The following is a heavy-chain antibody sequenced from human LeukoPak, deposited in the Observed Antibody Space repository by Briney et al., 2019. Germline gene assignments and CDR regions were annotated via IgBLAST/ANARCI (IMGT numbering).Heavy chain of an antibody. CDR1: GYTFTGYW. CDR3: ARDHGYYYDSSGYYYHPNWFDP. J-gene: IGHJ5*02. V-gene: IGHV1-46*01. D-gene: IGHD3-22*01. Sequence: ASVKLSCKAFGYTFTGYWMHWVRQAPGQGPEWMGVISPSGGSTIYAQKFKGRVTLTRDMSTSTDYLELSSLRSEDTAVYYCARDHGYYYDSSGYYYHPNWFDPWGQGTLVTVSS. CDR2: ISPSGGST.